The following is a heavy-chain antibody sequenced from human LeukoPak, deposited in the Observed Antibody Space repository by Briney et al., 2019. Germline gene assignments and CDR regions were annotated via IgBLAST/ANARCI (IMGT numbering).Heavy chain of an antibody. Sequence: SETLSLTCTVSGGSMSRSSDYWAWIRQPPGKGLEWIGSVYYTGSANYNPSFRSRVTVSIDTSKNQFSLKVTSVTAADTAIYYCARSNSWPVGWFDPWGQGILVTVSS. D-gene: IGHD2-21*01. J-gene: IGHJ5*02. CDR3: ARSNSWPVGWFDP. V-gene: IGHV4-39*01. CDR1: GGSMSRSSDY. CDR2: VYYTGSA.